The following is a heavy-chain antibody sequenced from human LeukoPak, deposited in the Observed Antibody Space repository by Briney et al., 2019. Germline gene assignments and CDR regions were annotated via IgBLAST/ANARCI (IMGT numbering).Heavy chain of an antibody. CDR3: AKDLGVRYFDWLIPASDY. J-gene: IGHJ4*02. Sequence: GGSLRLSCAASGFTFSSYVMHWVRQAPGKGLEWVAVISYDGSNKYYADSVKGRFTISRDNSKNTLYLQMNSLRAEDTAVYYCAKDLGVRYFDWLIPASDYWGQGTLVTVSS. D-gene: IGHD3-9*01. CDR1: GFTFSSYV. V-gene: IGHV3-30*18. CDR2: ISYDGSNK.